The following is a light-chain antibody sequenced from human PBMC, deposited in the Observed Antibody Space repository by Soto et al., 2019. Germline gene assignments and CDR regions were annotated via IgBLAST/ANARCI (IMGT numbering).Light chain of an antibody. V-gene: IGLV1-47*01. J-gene: IGLJ2*01. CDR1: SSNIGSNY. Sequence: QSVLTQPPSASGTPGQRVTISCSGSSSNIGSNYVYWYQQLPGRAPKLLISRNNQRPSGVPDRFSGSKSGTSASLAISGLRSEDEADYYCAAWDDSLSDQVFGAGTKLTVL. CDR3: AAWDDSLSDQV. CDR2: RNN.